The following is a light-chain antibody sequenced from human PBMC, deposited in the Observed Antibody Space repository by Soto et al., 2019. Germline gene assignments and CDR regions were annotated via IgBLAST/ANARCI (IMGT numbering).Light chain of an antibody. CDR1: QGISSY. J-gene: IGKJ3*01. CDR2: AAS. V-gene: IGKV1-9*01. CDR3: QQLNSYPL. Sequence: DIQLTQSPSSLSASVGDRVTITCRASQGISSYLAWYQQKPGKAPKLLIYAASTLQSGVPSRFSGSGSGTDFTLTISSLQPEDFAIYYCQQLNSYPLFGPGTKVDIK.